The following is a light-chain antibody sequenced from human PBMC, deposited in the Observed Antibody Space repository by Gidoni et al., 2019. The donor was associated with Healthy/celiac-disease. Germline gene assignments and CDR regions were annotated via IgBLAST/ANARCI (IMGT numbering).Light chain of an antibody. CDR3: QRRSTFWT. CDR1: QSVSSY. CDR2: DAS. Sequence: EIAVTQSPATLSSSPGERATLSCRASQSVSSYLAWYQQKPGQAPMLLIYDASNRATGIPARFSGSASGTVFTLTISSLQPEDFAVYYCQRRSTFWTFGQGTKVEIK. V-gene: IGKV3-11*01. J-gene: IGKJ1*01.